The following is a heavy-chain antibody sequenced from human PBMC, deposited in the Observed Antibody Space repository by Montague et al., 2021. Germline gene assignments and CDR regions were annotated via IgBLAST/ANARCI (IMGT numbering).Heavy chain of an antibody. CDR3: HVWQNYYHGVVV. V-gene: IGHV4-61*09. CDR1: GGSISSGSYY. CDR2: IHTTGSS. D-gene: IGHD2-21*01. J-gene: IGHJ6*02. Sequence: TLSLTCTVSGGSISSGSYYWSWIRQPAGKGLEWIGHIHTTGSSNYNPSLKSRVTISMDTSKNQFSLNLGSVTAADTAVYYWHVWQNYYHGVVVWGLGTTVTVSS.